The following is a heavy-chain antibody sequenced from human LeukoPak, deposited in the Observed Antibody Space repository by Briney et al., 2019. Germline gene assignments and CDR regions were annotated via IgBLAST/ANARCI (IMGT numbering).Heavy chain of an antibody. CDR1: GFTFSSYS. J-gene: IGHJ3*02. V-gene: IGHV3-21*01. CDR3: ARLGYSYGYGAFDI. Sequence: GGSLRLSCAASGFTFSSYSMNWVRQAPGKWLEWVSSISSSSYIYYADSVKGRFTISRDNAKNSLYLQMNSLRAEDTAVYYCARLGYSYGYGAFDIWGQGTMVTVSS. D-gene: IGHD5-18*01. CDR2: ISSSSYI.